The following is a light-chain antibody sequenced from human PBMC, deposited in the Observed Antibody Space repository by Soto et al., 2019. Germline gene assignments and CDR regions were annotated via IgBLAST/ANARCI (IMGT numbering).Light chain of an antibody. CDR1: RSNIGRNY. J-gene: IGLJ3*02. Sequence: QLVLTQPPSASGTPGQRVTISCSGSRSNIGRNYVYWYQQLPGTAPKLLIQTNNERPSGVPDRFSGSKSGTSVSLAISGLRSEDEATYYCAAWDDTLNGQVFGGGTKLTVL. V-gene: IGLV1-47*01. CDR3: AAWDDTLNGQV. CDR2: TNN.